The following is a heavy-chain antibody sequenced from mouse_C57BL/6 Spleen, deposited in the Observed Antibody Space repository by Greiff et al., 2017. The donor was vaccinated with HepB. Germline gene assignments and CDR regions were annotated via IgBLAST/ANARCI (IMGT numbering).Heavy chain of an antibody. J-gene: IGHJ1*03. CDR2: IYPGNSDT. Sequence: EVQLQQSGTVLARPGASVKMSCKTSGYTFTSYWMHWVKQRPGQGLEWIGAIYPGNSDTSYNQKFKGKAKLTAVTSASTAYMELSSLTNEDSAVYYCTKSPLHSHGDFDVWGTGTTVTVSS. D-gene: IGHD2-12*01. CDR1: GYTFTSYW. V-gene: IGHV1-5*01. CDR3: TKSPLHSHGDFDV.